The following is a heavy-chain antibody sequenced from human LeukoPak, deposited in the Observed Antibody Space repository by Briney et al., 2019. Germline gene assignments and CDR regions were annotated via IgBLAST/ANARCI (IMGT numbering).Heavy chain of an antibody. CDR3: ARDFAAYYYDSSGYESRGGFDY. D-gene: IGHD3-22*01. CDR1: GFTFSSYA. V-gene: IGHV3-30*04. CDR2: ISYDGSNK. J-gene: IGHJ4*02. Sequence: GRSLRLSCAASGFTFSSYAMHWVRQAPGKGLEWVAVISYDGSNKYYADSVKGRFTISRDNSKNTLYLQMNSLRAEDTAVYYCARDFAAYYYDSSGYESRGGFDYWGQGTLVTVSS.